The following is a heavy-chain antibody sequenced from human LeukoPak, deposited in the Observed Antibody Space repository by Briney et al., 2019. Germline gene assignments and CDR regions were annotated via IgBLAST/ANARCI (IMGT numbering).Heavy chain of an antibody. CDR2: IDYDSSHI. J-gene: IGHJ4*02. CDR1: GFDFGAYE. V-gene: IGHV3-21*01. D-gene: IGHD3-9*01. Sequence: GGSLRLSCAASGFDFGAYEMNWVRQAPGKGLEWVSSIDYDSSHIYYAASVRGRFTISRDNARDSVYLQMDSLRVEDTAVYYCTRDPLRYLRVGHYDYWGQGTLVAVSS. CDR3: TRDPLRYLRVGHYDY.